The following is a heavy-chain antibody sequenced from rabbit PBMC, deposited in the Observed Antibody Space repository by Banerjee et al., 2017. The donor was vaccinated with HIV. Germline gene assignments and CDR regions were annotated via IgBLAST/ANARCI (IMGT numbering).Heavy chain of an antibody. V-gene: IGHV1S45*01. CDR1: GLTISSSYW. Sequence: QEQLEESGGDLVKPEGSLTLTCTASGLTISSSYWMCWVRQAPGKGLEWIACISTGSAYYASWTKGRFTITKTSSTTVTLQMTSLTAADTATYFCARSYVGYGFITRLDLWGQGTLVTVS. D-gene: IGHD6-1*01. CDR2: ISTGSA. J-gene: IGHJ3*01. CDR3: ARSYVGYGFITRLDL.